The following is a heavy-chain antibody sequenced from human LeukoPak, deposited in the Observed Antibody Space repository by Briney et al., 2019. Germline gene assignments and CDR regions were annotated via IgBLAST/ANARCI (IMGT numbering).Heavy chain of an antibody. Sequence: GGSLSLYCAASGFTFSNYNMNWVRQAPGKGLEWISYITRSSSTIYYADSVKGRFTISRDNAKNSLYLQMNSLRAEDTAVYYCARLYCSGGSCYKGAGDYWGQGTLVTV. CDR3: ARLYCSGGSCYKGAGDY. J-gene: IGHJ4*02. CDR1: GFTFSNYN. V-gene: IGHV3-48*01. CDR2: ITRSSSTI. D-gene: IGHD2-15*01.